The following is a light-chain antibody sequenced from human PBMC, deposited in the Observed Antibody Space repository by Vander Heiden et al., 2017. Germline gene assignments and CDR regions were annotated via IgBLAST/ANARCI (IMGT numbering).Light chain of an antibody. J-gene: IGKJ2*01. CDR1: QRIGSY. V-gene: IGKV1-39*01. CDR3: QQTYSTLQT. CDR2: GSS. Sequence: DILMTQSPSSLSASVGDRVTMTCRASQRIGSYINWYQQKPGKAPRPLIYGSSNPESGVPSRFSGSGSGTEFTLTISSLQPEDFATYYCQQTYSTLQTFVQGTKLEIK.